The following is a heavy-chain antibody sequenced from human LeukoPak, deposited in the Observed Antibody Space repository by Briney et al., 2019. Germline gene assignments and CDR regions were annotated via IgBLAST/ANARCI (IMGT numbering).Heavy chain of an antibody. CDR2: INPRGSA. CDR1: GYSPSSGYF. J-gene: IGHJ3*02. Sequence: SETLSLTRTVSGYSPSSGYFWGWIGQPPGKGPEWIGSINPRGSAYYNPSLKSRVTISLDTSKKQFSLKLNSVTAADTAVYYCARDERGTFDIWGRGTMVTVSS. D-gene: IGHD1-1*01. V-gene: IGHV4-38-2*02. CDR3: ARDERGTFDI.